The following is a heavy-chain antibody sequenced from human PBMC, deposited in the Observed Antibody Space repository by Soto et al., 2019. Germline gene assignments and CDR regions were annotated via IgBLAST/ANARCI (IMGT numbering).Heavy chain of an antibody. CDR2: ISASTLTT. Sequence: ESGGGLVQPGGSLRLSCAASGFPFSTYSMSWVRQAPRKGLEWISYISASTLTTFYADSVKGRFTISRDTAQNSLYLQMNSLRDEDTAVYYCARAPQLVAPAATGFDSWGQGTLVTVSS. D-gene: IGHD2-2*01. CDR1: GFPFSTYS. CDR3: ARAPQLVAPAATGFDS. V-gene: IGHV3-48*02. J-gene: IGHJ4*02.